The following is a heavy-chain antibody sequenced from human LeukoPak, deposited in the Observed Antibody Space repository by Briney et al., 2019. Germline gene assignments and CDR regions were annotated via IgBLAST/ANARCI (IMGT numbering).Heavy chain of an antibody. D-gene: IGHD5-24*01. CDR2: ISGTGGLT. CDR3: AKDLDGYNYFFDY. J-gene: IGHJ4*02. CDR1: GFTFSNFA. V-gene: IGHV3-23*01. Sequence: PGGSLRLCCAASGFTFSNFALNWIRQAPGKGLEWVSAISGTGGLTYYSDSVKGRFTISRDNSKNALYLQMDSLRAEDTAVYYCAKDLDGYNYFFDYWGQGTLVTVST.